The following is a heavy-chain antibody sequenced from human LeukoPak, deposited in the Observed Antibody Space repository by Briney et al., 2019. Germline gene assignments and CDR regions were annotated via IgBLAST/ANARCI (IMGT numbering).Heavy chain of an antibody. J-gene: IGHJ5*02. Sequence: SETLSLTCTVSGDSISSYYWSWIRQPPGKGLEWIGYIYYSGSTNYNPSLESRVTISVDTSKNQFSLKLSSVTAADTAVYYCARLYYDSSRYPNWFDPWGQGTLVTVSS. CDR2: IYYSGST. CDR3: ARLYYDSSRYPNWFDP. D-gene: IGHD3-22*01. V-gene: IGHV4-59*08. CDR1: GDSISSYY.